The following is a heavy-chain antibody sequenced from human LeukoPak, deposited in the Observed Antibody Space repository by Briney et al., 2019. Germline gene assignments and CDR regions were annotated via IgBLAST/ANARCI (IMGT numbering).Heavy chain of an antibody. D-gene: IGHD2-2*01. CDR2: INHSGST. CDR1: GGSFSGYY. CDR3: ARRPYCSSTSCYYNWFDP. Sequence: SETLSLTCAVYGGSFSGYYWSWIRQPPGKGLEWIGEINHSGSTNYNPSLKSRVTISVDTSMNQFSLKLSSVTAADTAVYYCARRPYCSSTSCYYNWFDPWGQGTLVTVSS. V-gene: IGHV4-34*01. J-gene: IGHJ5*02.